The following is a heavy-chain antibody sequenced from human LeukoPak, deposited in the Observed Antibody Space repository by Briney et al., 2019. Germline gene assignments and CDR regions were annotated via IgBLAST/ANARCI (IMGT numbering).Heavy chain of an antibody. Sequence: GGSLRLSCAASGFTFSDYYMSWIRQAPGKELEWVSYISSSGSTIYYADSVKGRFTISRDNAKNSLYLQMNSLRAEDTAMYYCARDIGHSSGGYMDVWGKGTTVTVSS. CDR2: ISSSGSTI. CDR1: GFTFSDYY. V-gene: IGHV3-11*01. J-gene: IGHJ6*03. CDR3: ARDIGHSSGGYMDV. D-gene: IGHD6-25*01.